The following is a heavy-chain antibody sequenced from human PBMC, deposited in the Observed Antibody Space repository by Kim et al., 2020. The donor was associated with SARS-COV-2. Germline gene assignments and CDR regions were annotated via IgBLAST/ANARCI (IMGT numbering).Heavy chain of an antibody. V-gene: IGHV4-39*01. CDR3: ARLARELPVRVNWIDP. CDR2: IYYSGST. J-gene: IGHJ5*02. D-gene: IGHD3-10*01. CDR1: GGSISSSSYY. Sequence: SETLSLTCTVSGGSISSSSYYWGWIRQPPGKGLEWIGSIYYSGSTYYNPSLKSRVTISVNTSKNQFSLKLSSVTAADTAVYYCARLARELPVRVNWIDPWGLGTLVTVSS.